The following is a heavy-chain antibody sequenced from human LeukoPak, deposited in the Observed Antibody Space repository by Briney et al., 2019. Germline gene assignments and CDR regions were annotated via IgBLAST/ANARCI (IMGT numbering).Heavy chain of an antibody. D-gene: IGHD6-19*01. V-gene: IGHV3-9*01. CDR3: AKGYSTGWRNYFDY. CDR2: ISWNSGSI. Sequence: GGSLRLSCAASGFTFDDYGLHWVRQAPGKGLEWVSGISWNSGSIGYADSVKGRFTISRDNAKNSLYLHVNSLRAEDTALYYCAKGYSTGWRNYFDYWGQGTLVTVSS. J-gene: IGHJ4*02. CDR1: GFTFDDYG.